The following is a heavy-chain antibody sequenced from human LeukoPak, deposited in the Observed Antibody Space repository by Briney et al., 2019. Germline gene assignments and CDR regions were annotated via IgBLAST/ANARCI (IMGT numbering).Heavy chain of an antibody. Sequence: PSETLSLTCTVSGGSISSYYWSWIRQPPGKGLEWIGYIYYSGSTNYKPSLKSRVTISVDTSKNQFSLKLSSVTAADTAVYYCARGNHIVVVTAPFQDAFDIWGQGTMVTVSS. J-gene: IGHJ3*02. V-gene: IGHV4-59*12. CDR3: ARGNHIVVVTAPFQDAFDI. D-gene: IGHD2-21*02. CDR1: GGSISSYY. CDR2: IYYSGST.